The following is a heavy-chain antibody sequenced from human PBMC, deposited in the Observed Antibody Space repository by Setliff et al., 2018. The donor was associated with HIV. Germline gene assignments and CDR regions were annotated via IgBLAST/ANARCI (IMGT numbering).Heavy chain of an antibody. CDR1: GGSVSSGSYY. CDR3: XXHLAAVGSGAASYYYIDV. CDR2: IYTGGNT. Sequence: SETLSLTCTVSGGSVSSGSYYWSWIRQPAGKGLEWIGHIYTGGNTYYNPSLKSRLTISVDTSRNRFSLNLISVTAADTAVYYXXXHLAAVGSGAASYYYIDVWGKGATVTVSS. V-gene: IGHV4-61*09. D-gene: IGHD6-13*01. J-gene: IGHJ6*03.